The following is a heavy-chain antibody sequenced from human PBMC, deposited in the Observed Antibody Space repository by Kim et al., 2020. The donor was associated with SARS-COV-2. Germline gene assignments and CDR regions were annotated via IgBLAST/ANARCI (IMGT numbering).Heavy chain of an antibody. Sequence: GGSLTLSCAASGFTFSSYGMHWVRQAPGKGLEWVAVISYDGSNKNYADSVKGRFTISRDNSKNTLYLQMNSLRAEDTAVYYCAKESGSGSYYGWTYYYYGMDVWGQGTTVTVSS. V-gene: IGHV3-30*18. J-gene: IGHJ6*02. D-gene: IGHD3-10*01. CDR3: AKESGSGSYYGWTYYYYGMDV. CDR1: GFTFSSYG. CDR2: ISYDGSNK.